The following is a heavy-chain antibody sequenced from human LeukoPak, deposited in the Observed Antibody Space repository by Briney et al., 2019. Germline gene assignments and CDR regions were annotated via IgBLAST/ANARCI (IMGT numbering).Heavy chain of an antibody. Sequence: ASVNDSCKASGYTFPGYYMHWVRQAPGQGLSWMGWINPNSGGTNYAQKFQGRVNMTRDTSISTAYMELSRLRSDDTAVYYCARARAGIAGALIVYWGQGTLVTVSS. J-gene: IGHJ4*02. CDR1: GYTFPGYY. D-gene: IGHD6-13*01. CDR3: ARARAGIAGALIVY. CDR2: INPNSGGT. V-gene: IGHV1-2*02.